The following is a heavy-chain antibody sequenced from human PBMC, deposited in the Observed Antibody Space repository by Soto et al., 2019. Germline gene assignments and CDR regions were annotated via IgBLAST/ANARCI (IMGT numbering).Heavy chain of an antibody. CDR1: GFTFSSYW. J-gene: IGHJ4*02. CDR2: INSDGSST. V-gene: IGHV3-74*01. Sequence: PGGSLRLSCAASGFTFSSYWMHWVRQAPGKGLVWVSRINSDGSSTSYADSVKGRFTISRDNAKNTLYLQMNSLRAEDTAVYYCASRPVEEDPLAYWGQGTLVTVSS. CDR3: ASRPVEEDPLAY.